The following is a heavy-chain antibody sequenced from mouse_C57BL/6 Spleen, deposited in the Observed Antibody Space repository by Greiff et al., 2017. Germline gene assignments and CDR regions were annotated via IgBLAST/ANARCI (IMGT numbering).Heavy chain of an antibody. D-gene: IGHD5-5*01. Sequence: EVKLVESGGGLVKPGGSLKLSCAASGFTFSSYAMSWVRQTPEKRLEWVATISDGGSYTYYPDNVKGRFTISRDNANNNLYLQLSHLKSEDTALFYCARARAGRFYLHYWRQGTPLTLSA. CDR2: ISDGGSYT. CDR3: ARARAGRFYLHY. CDR1: GFTFSSYA. J-gene: IGHJ3*01. V-gene: IGHV5-4*03.